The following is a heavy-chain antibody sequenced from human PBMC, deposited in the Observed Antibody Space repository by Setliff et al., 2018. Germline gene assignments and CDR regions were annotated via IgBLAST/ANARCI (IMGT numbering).Heavy chain of an antibody. V-gene: IGHV4-61*09. J-gene: IGHJ6*03. CDR3: ARVSGFLYVDV. CDR2: IYTSWST. CDR1: GGSISSRTYY. Sequence: PSETLSLTCSVSGGSISSRTYYWSWIRQPAGKGLEWIGHIYTSWSTNYNPSLKSRVTMSVDTTKNQFSLKLTSVTAADTAVYYCARVSGFLYVDVWGKGTTVTVSS. D-gene: IGHD3-3*01.